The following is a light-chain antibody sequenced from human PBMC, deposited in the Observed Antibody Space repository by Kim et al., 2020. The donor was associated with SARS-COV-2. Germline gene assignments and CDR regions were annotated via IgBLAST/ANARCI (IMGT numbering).Light chain of an antibody. Sequence: SVGDRVTITCRASQNISSYLNWYQQKPGKAPKLLIYAASSLQSGVPSRFSGSGSGTDFTLTISSLQPEDFATYYCQQSYSTPQRTFGQGTKVDIK. CDR1: QNISSY. CDR2: AAS. CDR3: QQSYSTPQRT. J-gene: IGKJ1*01. V-gene: IGKV1-39*01.